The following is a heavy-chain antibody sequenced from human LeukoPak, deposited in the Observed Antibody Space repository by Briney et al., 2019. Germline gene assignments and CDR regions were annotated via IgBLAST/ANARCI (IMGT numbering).Heavy chain of an antibody. J-gene: IGHJ4*02. Sequence: GGSLRLSCAASGFTFSSYSMIWVRQSPGEALEWVSSISSSSSYIYYADSVKGRFTISRDNAKNSLYLQMNSLRAEDTAVYYCARRGASWYGGYYFDYWGQGTLVTVSS. D-gene: IGHD2-2*01. CDR2: ISSSSSYI. CDR1: GFTFSSYS. V-gene: IGHV3-21*01. CDR3: ARRGASWYGGYYFDY.